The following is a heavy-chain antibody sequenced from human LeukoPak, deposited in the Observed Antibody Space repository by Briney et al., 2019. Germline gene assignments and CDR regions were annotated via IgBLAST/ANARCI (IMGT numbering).Heavy chain of an antibody. CDR1: RFTFSSYR. CDR2: ISYDGSNK. Sequence: GRSLRLSCAASRFTFSSYRMHWVRQAPGKGVEWVAVISYDGSNKYYADSVKGRFTISRDNSKNTVYLQMNSLRAEDTAVYYCAKSGSGSYCFDYWGQGTLVTVSS. J-gene: IGHJ4*02. V-gene: IGHV3-30*18. D-gene: IGHD3-10*01. CDR3: AKSGSGSYCFDY.